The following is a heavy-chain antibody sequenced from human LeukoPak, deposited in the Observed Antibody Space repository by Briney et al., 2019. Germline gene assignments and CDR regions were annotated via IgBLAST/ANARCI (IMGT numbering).Heavy chain of an antibody. CDR1: GGTFSSYA. Sequence: ASVKASCVASGGTFSSYAISWVRQAPGQGLEWMGGIIPIFGTTNYAQKFRGRVTITADESTSTAYMELRSLKSEDPAVYYCASLPGHNVVAATLKPSGFGYWGQGTLGTVSA. V-gene: IGHV1-69*13. CDR2: IIPIFGTT. D-gene: IGHD2-15*01. CDR3: ASLPGHNVVAATLKPSGFGY. J-gene: IGHJ4*02.